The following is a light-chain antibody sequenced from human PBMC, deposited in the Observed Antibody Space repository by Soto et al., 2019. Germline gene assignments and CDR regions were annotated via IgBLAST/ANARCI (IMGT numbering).Light chain of an antibody. J-gene: IGLJ3*02. Sequence: ALTQPPSASGSPGQSVTISCTGTSSDVGGYNYVSWYQQYPGRAPKLMIYEVTKRPSGVPDRFSGSKSGNTASLTVSGLQAEDEADYYCSSYAASNNFYFVFGGGTKVTVL. V-gene: IGLV2-8*01. CDR1: SSDVGGYNY. CDR3: SSYAASNNFYFV. CDR2: EVT.